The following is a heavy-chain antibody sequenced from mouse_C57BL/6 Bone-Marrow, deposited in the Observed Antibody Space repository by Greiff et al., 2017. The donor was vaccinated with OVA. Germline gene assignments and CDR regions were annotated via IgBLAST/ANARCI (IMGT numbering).Heavy chain of an antibody. CDR3: TRGRPYGSSLYYAMDY. J-gene: IGHJ4*01. CDR1: GYTFTSYW. V-gene: IGHV1-5*01. Sequence: EVKLQESGTVLARPGASVKMSCKTSGYTFTSYWMHWVKQRPGQGLEWIGAIYPGNSDTSYNQKFKGKAKLTAVTSASTAYMELSSLTNEDSAVYYCTRGRPYGSSLYYAMDYWGQGTSVTVSS. D-gene: IGHD1-1*01. CDR2: IYPGNSDT.